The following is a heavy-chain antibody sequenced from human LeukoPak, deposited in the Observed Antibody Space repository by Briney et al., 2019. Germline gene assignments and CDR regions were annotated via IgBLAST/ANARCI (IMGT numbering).Heavy chain of an antibody. CDR2: IWYDGSDK. CDR1: GFTFSSYG. Sequence: GGSLRLSCAASGFTFSSYGMHWVRQAPGKGLEWVAFIWYDGSDKLYSDSVRGRFTVSRDNSKNTLYLQMNSLRAEDAAVYYCAKGAQDYYDSSGYYDSPYYFDYWGQGTLVTVSS. V-gene: IGHV3-30*02. D-gene: IGHD3-22*01. CDR3: AKGAQDYYDSSGYYDSPYYFDY. J-gene: IGHJ4*02.